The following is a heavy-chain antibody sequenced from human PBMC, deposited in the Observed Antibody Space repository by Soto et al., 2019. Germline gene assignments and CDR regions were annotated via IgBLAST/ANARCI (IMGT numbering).Heavy chain of an antibody. D-gene: IGHD4-17*01. J-gene: IGHJ4*02. V-gene: IGHV3-23*01. CDR1: GFTFSIYA. CDR2: INNSGGET. Sequence: GGSLRLSCAASGFTFSIYAMTWVRQAPGKGLEWVSGINNSGGETYYADSVKGRFTISRDNSKNTLYLQVNSLRAEDTAVYYCAKGVYGDYVWGQGTLVTVSS. CDR3: AKGVYGDYV.